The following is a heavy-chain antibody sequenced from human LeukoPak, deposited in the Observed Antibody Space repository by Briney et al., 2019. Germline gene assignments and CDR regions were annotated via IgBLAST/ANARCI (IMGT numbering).Heavy chain of an antibody. CDR2: ISTDYGNT. CDR1: GYTFTSFG. V-gene: IGHV1-18*04. J-gene: IGHJ4*02. D-gene: IGHD4-23*01. Sequence: GASVKVSCKASGYTFTSFGINWVRQAPGQGLEWMGWISTDYGNTNYAQKFQGRVTMTTDTSKSRAYMELKSLTSDDTAVYYCARGPRYCNSGNCYSNHWGQGTLVTVSS. CDR3: ARGPRYCNSGNCYSNH.